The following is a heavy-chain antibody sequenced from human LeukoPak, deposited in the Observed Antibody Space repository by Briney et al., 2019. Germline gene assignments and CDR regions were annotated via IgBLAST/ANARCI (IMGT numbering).Heavy chain of an antibody. J-gene: IGHJ3*02. CDR1: GFTVSSNY. CDR2: IYSGGST. Sequence: GGSLRLSCAASGFTVSSNYMSWVRQAPGKGLEWVSVIYSGGSTYYADSVKGRFTISRDNSKNTLYLQMNSLRAEDTAVYYCARDSSSSDAFDIWGQGTMVTVSS. V-gene: IGHV3-53*01. D-gene: IGHD6-6*01. CDR3: ARDSSSSDAFDI.